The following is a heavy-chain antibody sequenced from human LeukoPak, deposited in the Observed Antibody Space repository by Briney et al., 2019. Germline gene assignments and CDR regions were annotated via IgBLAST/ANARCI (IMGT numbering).Heavy chain of an antibody. J-gene: IGHJ4*02. Sequence: GGSLRLSCAASGFTFSSYAMSWVRQAPGKGLEWVSAISGSGGSTYYADSVKGRFTISRDNSKNTLYLQMNSLRAEDTAVYYCAKVLSYYGSGSYYREMSSWGQGTLVTVSS. CDR3: AKVLSYYGSGSYYREMSS. V-gene: IGHV3-23*01. CDR1: GFTFSSYA. CDR2: ISGSGGST. D-gene: IGHD3-10*01.